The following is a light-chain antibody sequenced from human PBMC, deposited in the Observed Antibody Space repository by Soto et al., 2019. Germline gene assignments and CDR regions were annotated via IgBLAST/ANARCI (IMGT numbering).Light chain of an antibody. CDR3: CSYAGANWV. CDR2: EGS. V-gene: IGLV2-23*01. J-gene: IGLJ3*02. Sequence: QSVLTQPASVSGSPGQSITISCTGTSRDVGNYNLVSWYQQHPGKAPKLIIYEGSKRPSGVSNRFSGSKSGNTASLTISGLQAGDEADYFCCSYAGANWVFGGGTKLTVL. CDR1: SRDVGNYNL.